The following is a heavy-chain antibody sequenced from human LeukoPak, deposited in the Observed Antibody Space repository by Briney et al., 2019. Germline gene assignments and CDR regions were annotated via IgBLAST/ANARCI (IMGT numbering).Heavy chain of an antibody. D-gene: IGHD3-22*01. CDR1: GFTFSDYS. CDR3: ARDPLERIVVITTDKEAGVI. Sequence: PGGSLRLSCAASGFTFSDYSLNWVRQAPGKGLEWISYISSSSRTIYYADSVKGRFTISRDNAKNSLYLQMNSLRAEDTAVYYCARDPLERIVVITTDKEAGVIWGQGTLVTVSS. CDR2: ISSSSRTI. V-gene: IGHV3-48*04. J-gene: IGHJ4*02.